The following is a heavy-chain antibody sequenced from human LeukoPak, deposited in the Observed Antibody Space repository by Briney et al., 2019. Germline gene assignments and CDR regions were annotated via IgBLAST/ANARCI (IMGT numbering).Heavy chain of an antibody. Sequence: GGSLRLSCAASGFSFSDFYMSWIRQAPGVGLEWISYIVTRSNPIYYADSVKGRFTIARDDAKNSLYLQMNSLRDEDTAVYFCAREARGSGRDFDYWGQGILVTVSS. CDR2: IVTRSNPI. CDR1: GFSFSDFY. V-gene: IGHV3-11*01. CDR3: AREARGSGRDFDY. D-gene: IGHD1-26*01. J-gene: IGHJ4*02.